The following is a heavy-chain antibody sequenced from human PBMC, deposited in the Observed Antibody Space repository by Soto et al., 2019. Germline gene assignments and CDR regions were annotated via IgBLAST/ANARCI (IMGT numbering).Heavy chain of an antibody. J-gene: IGHJ5*02. V-gene: IGHV4-59*01. CDR2: IYYSGST. D-gene: IGHD5-18*01. CDR1: GGSISSYY. Sequence: SETLSLTCTVSGGSISSYYWSWIRQPPGKGLEWIGYIYYSGSTNYNPSLKSRVTISVDTSKNQFSLKLSSVTAADTAVYYCACSNTAXGSNWFDPWGQGTLVTGS. CDR3: ACSNTAXGSNWFDP.